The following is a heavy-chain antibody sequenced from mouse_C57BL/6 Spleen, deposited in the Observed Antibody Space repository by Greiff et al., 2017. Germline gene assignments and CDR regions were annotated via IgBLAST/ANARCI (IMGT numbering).Heavy chain of an antibody. J-gene: IGHJ1*03. V-gene: IGHV1-52*01. D-gene: IGHD1-1*01. CDR3: AMEPYGSVWYFDV. CDR2: IDPSDSET. Sequence: QVQLQQPGAELVRPGSSVKLSCKASGYTFTSYWMHWVKQRPIQGLEWIGNIDPSDSETHYNQKIKDKATLTVDKSSSTAYMQLSSLTSEDSAVYYCAMEPYGSVWYFDVWGTGTTVTVSS. CDR1: GYTFTSYW.